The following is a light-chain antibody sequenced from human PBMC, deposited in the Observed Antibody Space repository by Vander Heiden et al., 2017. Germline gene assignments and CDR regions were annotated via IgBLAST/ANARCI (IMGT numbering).Light chain of an antibody. Sequence: DIQMTQSPSSLSASVGDRVTITCRASQHIKNYLVWFQQKPGKAPKSLIYGASILYSGVPSRFSGNGSATDFTLTISSLQPTDFATYYCQQYNSFPLTFGGGTKVDIE. CDR3: QQYNSFPLT. CDR2: GAS. J-gene: IGKJ4*01. CDR1: QHIKNY. V-gene: IGKV1-16*01.